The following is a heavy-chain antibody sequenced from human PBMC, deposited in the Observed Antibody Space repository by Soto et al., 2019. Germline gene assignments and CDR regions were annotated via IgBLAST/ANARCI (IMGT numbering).Heavy chain of an antibody. D-gene: IGHD3-22*01. CDR1: GFTFNMYS. V-gene: IGHV3-48*02. CDR3: AKVAAGATSYYSGSGYDDPSDI. J-gene: IGHJ3*02. CDR2: ISSSSSVI. Sequence: EVQLVESGGDLVQRGGSLRLSCAVSGFTFNMYSMNWVRQAPGKGLVWVSYISSSSSVIYYADSVKGRFTVARDNAKNALYLQMNSLKDEDTAVYYCAKVAAGATSYYSGSGYDDPSDIWGQGTMVTVSS.